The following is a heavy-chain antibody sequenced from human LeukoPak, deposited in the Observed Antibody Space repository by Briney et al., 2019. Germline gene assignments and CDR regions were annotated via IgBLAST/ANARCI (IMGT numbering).Heavy chain of an antibody. J-gene: IGHJ4*02. CDR1: GYTFTGYY. CDR2: INPNSGGT. Sequence: ASVKVSCKASGYTFTGYYMHWVRQAPGQGLEWMGWINPNSGGTNYAQKFQGRVTMTRDTSISTAYMELSRLRSDDTAVYYCARDPVSYYYDSSGYYPYYWGQGTLVTVSS. V-gene: IGHV1-2*02. CDR3: ARDPVSYYYDSSGYYPYY. D-gene: IGHD3-22*01.